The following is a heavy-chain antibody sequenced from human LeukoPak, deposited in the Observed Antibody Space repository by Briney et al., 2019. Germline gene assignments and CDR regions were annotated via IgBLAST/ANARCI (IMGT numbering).Heavy chain of an antibody. CDR2: IYHSGST. J-gene: IGHJ4*02. Sequence: SETLSLTCTVSGYTISSGYYWGWIRQPPGKGLEWIGSIYHSGSTYYNPSLKSRVTISVDTSKNQFSLKLSSVTAADTAVYYCARRDYSNGGFDYWGQGTLVTVSS. CDR1: GYTISSGYY. CDR3: ARRDYSNGGFDY. V-gene: IGHV4-38-2*02. D-gene: IGHD4-11*01.